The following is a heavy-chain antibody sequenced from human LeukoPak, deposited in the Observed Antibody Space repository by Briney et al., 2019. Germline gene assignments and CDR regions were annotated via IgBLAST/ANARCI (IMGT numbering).Heavy chain of an antibody. V-gene: IGHV3-74*01. CDR3: ARAGGGWDAYFDY. D-gene: IGHD2-15*01. CDR2: INTDYSST. J-gene: IGHJ4*02. Sequence: GGSLRLSCAASGFTFSNYWMHWVRQAPGKGLVWVSRINTDYSSTSYADSVKGRFAISRDNAENTLFLQMHSLRVEDTAVYYCARAGGGWDAYFDYWGQGILVIVSS. CDR1: GFTFSNYW.